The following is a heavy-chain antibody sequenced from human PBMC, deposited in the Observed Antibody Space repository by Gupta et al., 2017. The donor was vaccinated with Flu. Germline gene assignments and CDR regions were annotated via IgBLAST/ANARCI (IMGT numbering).Heavy chain of an antibody. Sequence: EVQLLESGGGLVQPGGSLRLSCAASGFTFSSYAMSWVRQAPGKGLEWVSSISGSGGSTYHADSVKGRFTISRDNSKNTLYLQMNSLRAEDTAVYYCAKAHRYCSSPSCYTWDYWGQGTLVTVSP. J-gene: IGHJ4*02. CDR1: GFTFSSYA. CDR2: ISGSGGST. V-gene: IGHV3-23*01. CDR3: AKAHRYCSSPSCYTWDY. D-gene: IGHD2-2*01.